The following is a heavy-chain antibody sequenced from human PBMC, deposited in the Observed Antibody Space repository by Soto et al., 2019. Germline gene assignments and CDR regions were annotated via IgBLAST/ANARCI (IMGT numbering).Heavy chain of an antibody. CDR2: IYYSGST. D-gene: IGHD6-25*01. CDR3: ARAALNPNWFDP. CDR1: GGSISSGDYY. V-gene: IGHV4-30-4*01. Sequence: QVQLQESGPGLVKPSQTLSLTCTVSGGSISSGDYYWSWIRQPPGKGLEWIGYIYYSGSTYYNPSRKSRVTISVDTSKDQFALKLSSVTAADTAVYYCARAALNPNWFDPWGQGTLVTVSS. J-gene: IGHJ5*02.